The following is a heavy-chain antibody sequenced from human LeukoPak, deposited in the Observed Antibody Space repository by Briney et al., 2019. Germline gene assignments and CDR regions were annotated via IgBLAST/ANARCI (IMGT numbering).Heavy chain of an antibody. J-gene: IGHJ4*02. V-gene: IGHV3-23*01. CDR2: ITSGVGIT. D-gene: IGHD3-22*01. CDR3: AKGDYYDLDY. CDR1: GFTFNGYE. Sequence: GGSLRLSCAASGFTFNGYEMNWVRQAPGKGLEWVSIITSGVGITYYADSVKGRFTISRDNSRNTLYLQMNSLRAEDTAVYYCAKGDYYDLDYWGQGTLVTVSS.